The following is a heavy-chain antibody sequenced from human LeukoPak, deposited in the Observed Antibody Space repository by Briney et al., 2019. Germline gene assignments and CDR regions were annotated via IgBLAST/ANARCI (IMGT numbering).Heavy chain of an antibody. J-gene: IGHJ5*02. Sequence: SQTLSLTCTVSGGSISSGDYYWSWIRQPPGKGLEWIAYMYYSGSTYYNRSLKSRVTMSADTSKNQLSLKLSSVTAADTAVYYCARPYYYDSRIDPWGQGILVTVSS. D-gene: IGHD3-22*01. CDR1: GGSISSGDYY. CDR2: MYYSGST. V-gene: IGHV4-30-4*01. CDR3: ARPYYYDSRIDP.